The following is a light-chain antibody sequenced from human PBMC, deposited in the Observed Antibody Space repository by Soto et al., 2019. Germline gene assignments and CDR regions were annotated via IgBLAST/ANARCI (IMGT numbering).Light chain of an antibody. CDR3: GTWDSSLSAGV. CDR2: DNN. J-gene: IGLJ2*01. V-gene: IGLV1-51*01. Sequence: QSVLPQPPSVSAAPGQKVTLSCSGSSSNIGNNYVSWYQHLPGTAPKLLIYDNNKRPSGIPDRFSGSKSGTSATLGITGLQTGDEADYYCGTWDSSLSAGVFGGGTKLTVL. CDR1: SSNIGNNY.